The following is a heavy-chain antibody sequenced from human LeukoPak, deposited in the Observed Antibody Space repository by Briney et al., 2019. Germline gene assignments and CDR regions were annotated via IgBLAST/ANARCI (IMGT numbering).Heavy chain of an antibody. Sequence: PGGSLRLSCAASGFTFSSYAMSWVRQAPGKGLEWVSAISGSGGSTYYADSVKGRFTISRDNSKNTLYLQMNSLRAEDTAVYYCAKGLYYYYYYGMDVWGQGTTVTVSS. V-gene: IGHV3-23*01. CDR3: AKGLYYYYYYGMDV. CDR2: ISGSGGST. CDR1: GFTFSSYA. J-gene: IGHJ6*02.